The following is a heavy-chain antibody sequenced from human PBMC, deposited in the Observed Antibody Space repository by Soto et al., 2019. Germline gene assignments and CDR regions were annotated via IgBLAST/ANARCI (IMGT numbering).Heavy chain of an antibody. D-gene: IGHD2-15*01. J-gene: IGHJ5*02. CDR2: IWYDGGNK. Sequence: GGDRRLWWRGSGVTLRSYGIHGCRQAPGKGLEWLGVIWYDGGNKYYADSVKGRFTLSRDNSMNTVFLQMNSLRAEDTAVYYCAREMDDFCFYCSTNRRDLHAFPARRSSDP. CDR1: GVTLRSYG. CDR3: AREMDDFCFYCSTNRRDLHAFPARRSSDP. V-gene: IGHV3-33*01.